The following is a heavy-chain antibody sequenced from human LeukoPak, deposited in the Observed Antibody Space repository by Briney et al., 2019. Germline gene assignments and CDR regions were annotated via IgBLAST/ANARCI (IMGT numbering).Heavy chain of an antibody. CDR2: IFHSGIT. J-gene: IGHJ4*02. CDR1: GLSISSGYF. CDR3: ARRISTRRGETCSSTSCYFDY. Sequence: KPSETLSLTCAVSGLSISSGYFWAWIRQSPGKGLEWIGSIFHSGITYYNPSLKSRITISVDTSKNQFSLRLSSVTAADTAVYYCARRISTRRGETCSSTSCYFDYWGQGTLVTVSS. D-gene: IGHD2-2*01. V-gene: IGHV4-38-2*01.